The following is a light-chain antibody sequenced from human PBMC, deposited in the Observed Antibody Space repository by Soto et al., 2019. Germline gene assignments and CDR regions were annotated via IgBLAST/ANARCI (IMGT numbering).Light chain of an antibody. CDR1: QSVSSY. CDR2: DAS. CDR3: QQRGNWPRT. J-gene: IGKJ2*01. V-gene: IGKV3-11*01. Sequence: EIVLTQSPATLSLSPGERATLSCRASQSVSSYLAWYQQKPGQPPRLLIYDASNRATDIAARFSGSGSGTDFTLTISSLEPEDFAVYYCQQRGNWPRTFGQGTKLEIK.